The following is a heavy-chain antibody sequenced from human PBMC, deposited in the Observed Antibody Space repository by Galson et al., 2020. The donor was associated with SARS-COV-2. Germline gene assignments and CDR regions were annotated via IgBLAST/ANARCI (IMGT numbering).Heavy chain of an antibody. CDR2: IYYSGST. CDR3: AGRKVYSNGYYGMDV. V-gene: IGHV4-61*01. J-gene: IGHJ6*02. Sequence: SETLSLTCTVSGGSVSSGSYYWSWIRQPPGKGLEWIGYIYYSGSTNYNPSLKSRVTISVDTSKNQFSLKLSSVAAADTAVYYCAGRKVYSNGYYGMDVWGQGTTVTVSS. CDR1: GGSVSSGSYY. D-gene: IGHD4-4*01.